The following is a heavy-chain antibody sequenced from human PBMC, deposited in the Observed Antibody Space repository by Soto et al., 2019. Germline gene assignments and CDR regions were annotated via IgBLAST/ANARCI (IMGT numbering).Heavy chain of an antibody. CDR2: IYWDDDK. CDR1: GFSLTTYGVG. CDR3: AHRLTLNSDWNYGRFDY. Sequence: QITLKESGPTLVKPTQTLTLTCTFSGFSLTTYGVGVGWIRQPPGKALQWLALIYWDDDKRYCPSLKSRLTITKDTSTNQVVLTMTNMDPVDTATYFCAHRLTLNSDWNYGRFDYWGQGTLVTVSS. J-gene: IGHJ4*02. V-gene: IGHV2-5*02. D-gene: IGHD1-7*01.